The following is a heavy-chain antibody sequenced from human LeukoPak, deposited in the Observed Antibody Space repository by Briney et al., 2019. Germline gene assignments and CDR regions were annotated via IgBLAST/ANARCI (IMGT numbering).Heavy chain of an antibody. CDR3: ARGAIFGYWALKSDFDY. Sequence: SETLSPTCAVYGRSLSGYYWSWIRQPPGKGLEWNGETNPSGSTNCNPSLKSRVPIPVDTSKEQSSLKLSSVAAGNTPVYSCARGAIFGYWALKSDFDYWGQGTLVTVSS. V-gene: IGHV4-34*01. CDR2: TNPSGST. CDR1: GRSLSGYY. J-gene: IGHJ4*02. D-gene: IGHD3-3*01.